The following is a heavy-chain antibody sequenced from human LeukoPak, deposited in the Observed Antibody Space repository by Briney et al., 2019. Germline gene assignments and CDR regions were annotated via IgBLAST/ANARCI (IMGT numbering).Heavy chain of an antibody. CDR2: ISAYDGHT. CDR1: GYTFNSFG. J-gene: IGHJ4*02. CDR3: ARDKGELLYRPERHFDC. Sequence: ASVKVSCKASGYTFNSFGISWVRQAPGQALEWVGWISAYDGHTNYAQKLQDRITMTTDTSTSTAFMELRNLRSDDTAVFYCARDKGELLYRPERHFDCWGQGTLLTVSS. V-gene: IGHV1-18*01. D-gene: IGHD1-26*01.